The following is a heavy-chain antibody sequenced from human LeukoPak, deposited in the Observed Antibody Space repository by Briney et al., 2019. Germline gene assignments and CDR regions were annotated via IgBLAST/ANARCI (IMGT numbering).Heavy chain of an antibody. CDR3: AKEGRTPPFDY. D-gene: IGHD1-14*01. V-gene: IGHV3-23*01. CDR1: GFTFSMHA. J-gene: IGHJ4*02. CDR2: ISGSSDII. Sequence: GGSLRLSCAASGFTFSMHAMSWVRQAPGKGLECVSTISGSSDIIYYADSVKGRFTISRDNSKNTLYLHMNSLRAEDTAIYYCAKEGRTPPFDYWGQGTLVTVSS.